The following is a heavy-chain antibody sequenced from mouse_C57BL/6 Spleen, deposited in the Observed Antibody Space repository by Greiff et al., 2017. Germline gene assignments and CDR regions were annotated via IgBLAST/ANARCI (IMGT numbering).Heavy chain of an antibody. D-gene: IGHD1-1*01. J-gene: IGHJ1*03. Sequence: DVMLVESGGGLVQPGGSMKLSCVASGFTFSNYWMNWVRQSPEKGLEWVAQIRLKSDNYATHYAESVKGRFTISRDDSKSRVYLQMNNLRAEDTGIYYCTLTTVPTGYFDVWGTGTTVTVSS. CDR2: IRLKSDNYAT. V-gene: IGHV6-3*01. CDR1: GFTFSNYW. CDR3: TLTTVPTGYFDV.